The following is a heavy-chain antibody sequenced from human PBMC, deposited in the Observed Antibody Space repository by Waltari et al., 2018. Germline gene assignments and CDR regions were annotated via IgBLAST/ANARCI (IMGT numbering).Heavy chain of an antibody. V-gene: IGHV1-2*06. D-gene: IGHD6-6*01. Sequence: QVQLVQSGAEVKKPGASVKDSCKASGYTFTGYYMHWVRQAPGQGLEWMGRINPSSGGTNYAQKFQGRVTMTRDTSISTAYMELSRLRSDDTAVYYCAGSIAARGEFDYWGQGTLVTVSS. CDR3: AGSIAARGEFDY. CDR2: INPSSGGT. J-gene: IGHJ4*02. CDR1: GYTFTGYY.